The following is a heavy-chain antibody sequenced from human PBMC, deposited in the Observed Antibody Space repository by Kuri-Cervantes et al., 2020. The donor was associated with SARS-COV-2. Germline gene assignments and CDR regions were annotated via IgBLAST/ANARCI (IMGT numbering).Heavy chain of an antibody. Sequence: GGSLRLSCAASGFTFSSYAMSWVRQAPGKGLGWVSSISSSSSYIYYADSVKGRFTISRDNAKNSLYLQMNSLRAEDTAVYYCARDQTWKTRLVDYWGQGTLVTVSS. CDR1: GFTFSSYA. D-gene: IGHD1-1*01. CDR2: ISSSSSYI. V-gene: IGHV3-21*01. CDR3: ARDQTWKTRLVDY. J-gene: IGHJ4*02.